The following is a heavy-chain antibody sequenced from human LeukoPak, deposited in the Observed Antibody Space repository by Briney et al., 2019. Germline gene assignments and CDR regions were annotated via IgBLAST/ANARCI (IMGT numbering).Heavy chain of an antibody. V-gene: IGHV4-39*01. D-gene: IGHD3-10*01. CDR3: ARHMVWITNFYYYMDV. J-gene: IGHJ6*03. Sequence: SETLSLTCTVSGGSMSSRSHYWGWIRQPPGQGLEWIGSIDYSGSTYYNPSLGSRVTISVDTSKNQFSLKLTSVTAADTAVYYCARHMVWITNFYYYMDVWGKGTTVTVSS. CDR2: IDYSGST. CDR1: GGSMSSRSHY.